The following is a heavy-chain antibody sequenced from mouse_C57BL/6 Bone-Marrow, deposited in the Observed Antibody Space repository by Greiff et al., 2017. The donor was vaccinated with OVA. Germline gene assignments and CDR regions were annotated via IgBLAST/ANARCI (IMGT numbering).Heavy chain of an antibody. CDR1: GFTFTNYY. V-gene: IGHV7-3*01. CDR2: IRNKPNGSTT. Sequence: EVHLVESGGGLVQPGDSLSLSCAASGFTFTNYYMSWVRQPPGKALEWLAFIRNKPNGSTTEYSASVKGRFTISSDNSQSILYLQMKALRAEDSAAYYCARYKGRVAVDYFDYWGQGTALTVSS. D-gene: IGHD1-1*01. CDR3: ARYKGRVAVDYFDY. J-gene: IGHJ2*01.